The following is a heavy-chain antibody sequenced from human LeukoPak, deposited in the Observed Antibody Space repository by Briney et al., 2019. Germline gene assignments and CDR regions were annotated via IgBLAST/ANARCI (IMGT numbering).Heavy chain of an antibody. CDR2: ISSSSSYI. J-gene: IGHJ4*02. V-gene: IGHV3-21*01. CDR1: GFTFSSYS. D-gene: IGHD3-22*01. Sequence: GGSLRLSCAASGFTFSSYSMNWVRQAPGKGLEWVSSISSSSSYIYYADPVKGRFTISRDNAKNSLYLQMNSLRAEDTAVYYCARERDYYDSSGYYVFGYWGQGTLVTVSS. CDR3: ARERDYYDSSGYYVFGY.